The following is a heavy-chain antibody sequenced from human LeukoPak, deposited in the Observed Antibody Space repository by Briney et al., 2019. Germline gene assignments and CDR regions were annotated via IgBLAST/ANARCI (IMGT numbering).Heavy chain of an antibody. CDR1: GFTFSTYA. CDR3: VKDRCDRTTCPEV. CDR2: ISGSGGST. J-gene: IGHJ4*02. D-gene: IGHD2-2*01. Sequence: GGSLRVSCTASGFTFSTYAMSWVRQAPGDGLEWVSGISGSGGSTYYTDSVKGRFTISRDNSKNTLHLQMSSLRAEDTALYYCVKDRCDRTTCPEVWGQGTLVTVSS. V-gene: IGHV3-23*01.